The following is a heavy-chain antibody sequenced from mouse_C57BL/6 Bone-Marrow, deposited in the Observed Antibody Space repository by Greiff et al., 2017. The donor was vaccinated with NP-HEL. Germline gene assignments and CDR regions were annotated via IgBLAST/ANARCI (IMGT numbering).Heavy chain of an antibody. D-gene: IGHD1-3*01. V-gene: IGHV14-4*01. Sequence: EVKLMESGAELVRPGASVKLSCTASGFNIKDDYMHWVKQRPEQGLEWIGWIDPENGDTEYASKFQGKATITADTSSNTAYLQLSSLTSEDTAVYYCTTNLFAYWGQGTLVTVSA. CDR1: GFNIKDDY. CDR3: TTNLFAY. CDR2: IDPENGDT. J-gene: IGHJ3*01.